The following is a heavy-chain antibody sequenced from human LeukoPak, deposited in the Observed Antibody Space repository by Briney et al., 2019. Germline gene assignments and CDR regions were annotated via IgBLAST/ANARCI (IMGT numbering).Heavy chain of an antibody. V-gene: IGHV4-30-4*01. CDR1: GGSISSGDYY. CDR3: ARVIPYCSGGSCYLSWFDP. CDR2: IYYSGST. J-gene: IGHJ5*02. D-gene: IGHD2-15*01. Sequence: SETLSLTCTVSGGSISSGDYYWSWIRQPPGKGLEWIGYIYYSGSTYYNPSPKSRVTISVDTSKNQFSLKLSSVTAADTAVYYCARVIPYCSGGSCYLSWFDPWGQGTLVTVSS.